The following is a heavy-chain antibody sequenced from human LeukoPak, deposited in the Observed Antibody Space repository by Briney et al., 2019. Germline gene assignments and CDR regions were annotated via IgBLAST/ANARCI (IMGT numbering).Heavy chain of an antibody. V-gene: IGHV1-46*01. CDR1: GYTFTVYY. J-gene: IGHJ2*01. Sequence: ASVKVSCKASGYTFTVYYIHWVRQAPGQGLEWVGIINPSGDTTSYAQKFQGRVTMTRDTSTSTVYMELSSLRSEDTALYYCARGRTVTNDFDLWGRGTLVTVSS. D-gene: IGHD4-17*01. CDR3: ARGRTVTNDFDL. CDR2: INPSGDTT.